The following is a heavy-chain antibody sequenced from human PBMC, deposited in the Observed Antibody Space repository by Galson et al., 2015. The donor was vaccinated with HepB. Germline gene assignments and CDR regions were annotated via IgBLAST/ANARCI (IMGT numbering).Heavy chain of an antibody. J-gene: IGHJ4*02. CDR1: GFTFSSYG. D-gene: IGHD2-15*01. Sequence: SLRLSCAASGFTFSSYGMHWVRQAPGKGLEWVAVIWYDGSNKYYADSVKGRFTISRDNSKNTLYLQMNSLRAEDTAVYYCARDCSGGSCYSGAGFDYWGQGTLVTVSS. CDR2: IWYDGSNK. V-gene: IGHV3-33*01. CDR3: ARDCSGGSCYSGAGFDY.